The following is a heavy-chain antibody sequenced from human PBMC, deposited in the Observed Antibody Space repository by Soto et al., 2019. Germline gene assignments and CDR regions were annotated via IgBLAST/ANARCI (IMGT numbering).Heavy chain of an antibody. CDR2: IISSSNTI. D-gene: IGHD1-1*01. CDR1: GFTFNSHT. V-gene: IGHV3-48*02. J-gene: IGHJ4*02. Sequence: EVQLVESGGDLVQPGGSLRLSCAASGFTFNSHTMNWVRQAPGKGLEWVSYIISSSNTIFYADSVKGRFTISRDNAKNSLYLQMTSLRDEDTAVYYCARSTGPLDYWGQGTLVTGSS. CDR3: ARSTGPLDY.